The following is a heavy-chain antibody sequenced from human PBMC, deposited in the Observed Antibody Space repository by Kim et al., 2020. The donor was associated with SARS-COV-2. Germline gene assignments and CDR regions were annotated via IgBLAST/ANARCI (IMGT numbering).Heavy chain of an antibody. V-gene: IGHV3-23*01. D-gene: IGHD6-19*01. CDR1: AFTFSSYA. Sequence: GGSLRLSCTASAFTFSSYAMSWVRQAPGKGLEWVSTISGSGATTYYADSVKGRFTISRDNSKNTLYLQMNSVRAEDSAVYYCAKGAGGNSGWKYFDYWGQGTLVTVSS. CDR2: ISGSGATT. CDR3: AKGAGGNSGWKYFDY. J-gene: IGHJ4*02.